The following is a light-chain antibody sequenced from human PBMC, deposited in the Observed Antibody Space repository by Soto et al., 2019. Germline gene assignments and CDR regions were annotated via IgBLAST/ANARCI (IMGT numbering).Light chain of an antibody. CDR1: QSVSSN. CDR2: GAS. V-gene: IGKV3-15*01. CDR3: QQYNNWPAT. J-gene: IGKJ1*01. Sequence: EIVLTQSPGALSLSPGESATLSCRASQSVSSNYLAWYQQKPGQAPRLLIYGASTRATSFPARFSGSGSGTDFTLTISSLQSEDFAVYYCQQYNNWPATFGQGTKVDIK.